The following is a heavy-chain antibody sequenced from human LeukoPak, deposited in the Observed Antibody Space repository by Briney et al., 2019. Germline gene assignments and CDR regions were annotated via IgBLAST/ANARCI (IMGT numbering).Heavy chain of an antibody. CDR3: VKDRVEGDCGGRCLVILEY. V-gene: IGHV3-23*01. CDR2: ISGTGGST. CDR1: GFTFSTYA. D-gene: IGHD2-15*01. J-gene: IGHJ4*02. Sequence: GGSLRLSCAASGFTFSTYAMSGGRQAPGKGLEGFSAISGTGGSTYYADSVKGRFTISRANSKIRLYLQMNSLIAEDMGVYYCVKDRVEGDCGGRCLVILEYWGQGTLVT.